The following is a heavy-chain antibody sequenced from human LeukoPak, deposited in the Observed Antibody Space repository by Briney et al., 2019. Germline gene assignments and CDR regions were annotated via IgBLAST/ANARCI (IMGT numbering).Heavy chain of an antibody. V-gene: IGHV1-46*01. D-gene: IGHD2-21*01. CDR2: INPRGDIT. CDR1: GYTFTKHL. J-gene: IGHJ5*02. CDR3: ARPSYCVADNCGYWLDP. Sequence: ASVKVSCKTSGYTFTKHLIHWVRQAPGQGLEWMGTINPRGDITNYAQRFQGRITLTEDTSTSTVYMELSSLTSEDTAVYYCARPSYCVADNCGYWLDPWGPGTLVTVSS.